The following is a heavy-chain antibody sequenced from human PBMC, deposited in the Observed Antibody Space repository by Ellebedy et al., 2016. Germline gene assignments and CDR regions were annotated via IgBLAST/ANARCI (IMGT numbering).Heavy chain of an antibody. CDR1: GDTISSSCYY. V-gene: IGHV4-39*01. CDR2: IYYTGSP. J-gene: IGHJ4*02. D-gene: IGHD2-8*01. CDR3: ARSLAVVLMVYDS. Sequence: SETLSLTXSVSGDTISSSCYYWGWIRQPPGKGLEWIGSIYYTGSPYYNPSLRSRVTISVETSKNQLSLKLTSVTATDTAVYYCARSLAVVLMVYDSWGQGTLVTVSS.